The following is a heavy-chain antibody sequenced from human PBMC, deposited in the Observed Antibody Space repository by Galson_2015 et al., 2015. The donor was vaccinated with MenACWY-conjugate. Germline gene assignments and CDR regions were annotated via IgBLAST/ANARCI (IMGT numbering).Heavy chain of an antibody. CDR3: VRGFLARDKWNGLGLDV. V-gene: IGHV3-13*01. D-gene: IGHD1-20*01. Sequence: SLRLSCAASGFTFSNYDMHWVREARGKGLEWVSGISTGGDTYYSGTMKGRFTISRENAKNSLYLQMDSLRPGDTAIYYCVRGFLARDKWNGLGLDVWGKGTTVTVSS. CDR1: GFTFSNYD. CDR2: ISTGGDT. J-gene: IGHJ6*04.